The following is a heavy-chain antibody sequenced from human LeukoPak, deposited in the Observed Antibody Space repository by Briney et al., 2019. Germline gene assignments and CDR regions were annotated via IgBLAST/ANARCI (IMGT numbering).Heavy chain of an antibody. Sequence: SVKVSCKASGGTSSSYAISWVRQAPGQGLEWMGGIIPIFGTANYAQKFQGRVTITADKSTSTAYMELSSLRSEDTAVYYCARDGSGSTYYYGMDVWGKGTTVTVSS. CDR3: ARDGSGSTYYYGMDV. J-gene: IGHJ6*04. CDR2: IIPIFGTA. CDR1: GGTSSSYA. D-gene: IGHD3-10*01. V-gene: IGHV1-69*06.